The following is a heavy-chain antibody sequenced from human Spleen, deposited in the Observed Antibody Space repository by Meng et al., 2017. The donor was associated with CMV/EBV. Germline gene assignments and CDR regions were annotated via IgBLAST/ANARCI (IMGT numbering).Heavy chain of an antibody. D-gene: IGHD3-3*01. CDR1: GYSISSGYY. CDR2: FYYSGST. V-gene: IGHV4-38-2*02. CDR3: AKGRRYDFWSELNKDFDY. Sequence: SETLSLTCTVSGYSISSGYYWGWIRQPPGKGLEWIGSFYYSGSTYFNPSLKSRVTISLHTSKSQLSLELSSVTAADTAVYYCAKGRRYDFWSELNKDFDYWGQGMLVTVSS. J-gene: IGHJ4*02.